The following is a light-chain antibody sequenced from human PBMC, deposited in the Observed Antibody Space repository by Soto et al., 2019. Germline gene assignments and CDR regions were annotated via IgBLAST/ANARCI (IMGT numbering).Light chain of an antibody. CDR1: QSISSW. J-gene: IGKJ1*01. CDR2: KAS. V-gene: IGKV1-5*03. Sequence: DIQMTQSPSTLYASVGDRVTITCRASQSISSWLAWYQQKPGKAPKLLIYKASSLESGVPSRFSGSGSGTEFTLNISRLQPDDFATYYCQQYSSNWPFGQWPTVDIX. CDR3: QQYSSNWP.